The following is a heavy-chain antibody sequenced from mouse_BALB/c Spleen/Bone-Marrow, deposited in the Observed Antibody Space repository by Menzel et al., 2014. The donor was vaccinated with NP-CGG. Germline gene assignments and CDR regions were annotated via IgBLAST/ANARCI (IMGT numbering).Heavy chain of an antibody. V-gene: IGHV1-87*01. J-gene: IGHJ2*01. CDR1: GYTFTSYW. D-gene: IGHD2-3*01. CDR3: ARWLLPFDY. Sequence: SGAELARPGASVKLSCKASGYTFTSYWMQRVKQRPGQGLEWIGAIYPGDGDTRYTQKFKGKATLTADKSSSTAYMQLSSLASEDSAVYYCARWLLPFDYWGRGTPLTVSS. CDR2: IYPGDGDT.